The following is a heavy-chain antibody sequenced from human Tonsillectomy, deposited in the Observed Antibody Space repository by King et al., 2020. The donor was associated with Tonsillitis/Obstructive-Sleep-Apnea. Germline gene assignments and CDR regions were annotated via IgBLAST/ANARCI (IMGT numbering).Heavy chain of an antibody. D-gene: IGHD1-1*01. J-gene: IGHJ3*02. CDR2: FDPEDGET. V-gene: IGHV1-24*01. CDR3: AIVVEGSNWNSGPTGGFDI. CDR1: GYTLNELS. Sequence: VQLVQSGAEVKKPGASVKVSCKVSGYTLNELSMHWVRQAPGKGLEWMVGFDPEDGETIYAQKFQGRVTMTEDTSTDTAYMDLSSLRSEDTAVYYCAIVVEGSNWNSGPTGGFDIWGQGTMVTVSS.